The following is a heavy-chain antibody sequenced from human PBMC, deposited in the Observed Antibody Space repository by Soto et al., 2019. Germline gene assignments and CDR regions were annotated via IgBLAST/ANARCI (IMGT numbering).Heavy chain of an antibody. Sequence: QVHLVESGGGVVQPGRSLRLSCAASGFTFSDYGVNWVRQAPGKGLEWVALISYDGKAQYYADSVRGRFTISRDNSKNTLFLQMNSLRVEDTALYYCAKNGRMTLVGVAKGGFDSWGQGTLVTVSS. CDR2: ISYDGKAQ. D-gene: IGHD3-3*01. J-gene: IGHJ4*02. CDR1: GFTFSDYG. CDR3: AKNGRMTLVGVAKGGFDS. V-gene: IGHV3-30*18.